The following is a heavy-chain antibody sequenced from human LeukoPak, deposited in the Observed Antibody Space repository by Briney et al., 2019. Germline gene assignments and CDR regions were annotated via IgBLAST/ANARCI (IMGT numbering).Heavy chain of an antibody. Sequence: PSETLSLTCAVYGGSFSGYYWSWIRQPPGKGLEWIGEINHSGSTNYNPSLKSRVTISVDTSKNQFSLKLSSVTAADTAVYYCAREGKSSSYAFDIWGQGTMVTVSS. CDR1: GGSFSGYY. CDR2: INHSGST. CDR3: AREGKSSSYAFDI. J-gene: IGHJ3*02. V-gene: IGHV4-34*01. D-gene: IGHD2-15*01.